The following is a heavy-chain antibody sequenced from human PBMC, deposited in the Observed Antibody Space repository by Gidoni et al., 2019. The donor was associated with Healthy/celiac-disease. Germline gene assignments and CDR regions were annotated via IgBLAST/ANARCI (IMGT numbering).Heavy chain of an antibody. D-gene: IGHD3-10*01. Sequence: WIRQPPGKGLEWIGSIYYSGSTYYNPSLKSRVTISVDTSKNQFSLKLSSVTAADTAVYYCARQVFGWGSGSYYFDYWGQGTLVTVSS. CDR3: ARQVFGWGSGSYYFDY. V-gene: IGHV4-39*01. J-gene: IGHJ4*02. CDR2: IYYSGST.